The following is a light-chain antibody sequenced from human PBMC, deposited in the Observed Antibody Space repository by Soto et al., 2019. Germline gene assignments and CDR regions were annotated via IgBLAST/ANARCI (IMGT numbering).Light chain of an antibody. V-gene: IGKV1-5*01. Sequence: DIQMTESPSTLSAAVGDGVTITCRASQSISGWLAWYQQKPGKAPKLLIYDASSLESGVPSRFSGTRSGTEFTLTITSLQPDDFATYYCQQYNSYRTFGQGTKVDI. CDR3: QQYNSYRT. J-gene: IGKJ1*01. CDR1: QSISGW. CDR2: DAS.